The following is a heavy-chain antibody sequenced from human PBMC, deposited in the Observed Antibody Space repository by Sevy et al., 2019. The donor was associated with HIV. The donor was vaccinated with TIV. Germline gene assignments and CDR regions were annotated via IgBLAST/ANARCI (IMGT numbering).Heavy chain of an antibody. V-gene: IGHV6-1*01. J-gene: IGHJ4*02. Sequence: KQSQTLSLTCAISGDSVSSNSAAWNWIRQSPSRGLEWLGRTYYRSKWYNDYAVSVKSRITINPDTSKNQFSLQLNSVTPEDTVVYYCARDLEGYYDSSGYYPYYFDYWGQGTLVTVSS. CDR3: ARDLEGYYDSSGYYPYYFDY. CDR1: GDSVSSNSAA. D-gene: IGHD3-22*01. CDR2: TYYRSKWYN.